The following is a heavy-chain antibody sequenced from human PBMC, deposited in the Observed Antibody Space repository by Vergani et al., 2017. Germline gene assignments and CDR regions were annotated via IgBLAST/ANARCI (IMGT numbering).Heavy chain of an antibody. CDR3: ATPRLRFSYYYYYGMDV. V-gene: IGHV1-24*01. J-gene: IGHJ6*02. CDR2: FDPEDGET. D-gene: IGHD5-12*01. Sequence: QVQLVQSGAEVKKPGASVKVSCKVSGYTPTEFSMHWVRQAPGKGLEWMGGFDPEDGETIYAQKFQGRVTMTENTSTDTAYMELSSLRSEDTAVYYCATPRLRFSYYYYYGMDVWGQGTTVTVSS. CDR1: GYTPTEFS.